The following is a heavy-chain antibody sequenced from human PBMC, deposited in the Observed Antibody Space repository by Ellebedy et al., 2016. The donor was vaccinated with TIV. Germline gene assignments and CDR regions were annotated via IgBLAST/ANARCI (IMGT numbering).Heavy chain of an antibody. J-gene: IGHJ4*02. D-gene: IGHD1-26*01. Sequence: GESLKISCAASGFTFTSYTMNWVRQAPGKGLEWVSSISSTGYYIYYADSVKGRFTISRDDARNSLFLQMASLRAEDTAVYYCARSGEHDSWGQGTLVTVSS. CDR2: ISSTGYYI. CDR1: GFTFTSYT. V-gene: IGHV3-21*01. CDR3: ARSGEHDS.